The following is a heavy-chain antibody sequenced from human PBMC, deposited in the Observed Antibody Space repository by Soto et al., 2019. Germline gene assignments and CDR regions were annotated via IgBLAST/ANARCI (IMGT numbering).Heavy chain of an antibody. J-gene: IGHJ4*02. CDR3: ARLMGTSFDL. V-gene: IGHV3-72*01. CDR1: GFTFSDHH. Sequence: PGGSLRLSCAASGFTFSDHHMDWVRQAPGKGLECVGRARNKAHCYTPAFAASVKGTVAMSRDDSNHSLSLQTNSLTAEYSAVYFCARLMGTSFDLWGQGTLVTVSS. D-gene: IGHD2-8*01. CDR2: ARNKAHCYTP.